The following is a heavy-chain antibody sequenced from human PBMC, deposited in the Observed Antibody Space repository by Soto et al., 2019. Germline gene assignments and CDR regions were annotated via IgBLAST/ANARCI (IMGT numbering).Heavy chain of an antibody. CDR1: GGSFSGYY. CDR2: INHSGST. V-gene: IGHV4-34*01. Sequence: QVHLQQWGAGLLKPSETLSLTCAVYGGSFSGYYWRWLRHPPGKGLEWIWEINHSGSTNYNPSLKSGVTISVDTSKNQCTLKLSSVTAADTAVYYCARRRTTFDCWGQGTLVTVSS. J-gene: IGHJ4*02. CDR3: ARRRTTFDC.